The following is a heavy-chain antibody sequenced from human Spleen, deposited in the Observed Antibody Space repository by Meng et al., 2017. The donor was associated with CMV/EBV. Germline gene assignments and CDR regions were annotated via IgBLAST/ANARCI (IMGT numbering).Heavy chain of an antibody. D-gene: IGHD2-2*01. V-gene: IGHV3-48*03. CDR3: ARADIVVVSAVSYYYYYGMDV. CDR1: GFTPSSDE. Sequence: GGSLRLSCTASGFTPSSDEINWVRQAPGKGLEWVSYISDSSGSTVYYGYSVKGRFTISRDNSKNALYLQMNNLRAEDTAVYYCARADIVVVSAVSYYYYYGMDVWGQGTTVTVSS. J-gene: IGHJ6*02. CDR2: ISDSSGSTV.